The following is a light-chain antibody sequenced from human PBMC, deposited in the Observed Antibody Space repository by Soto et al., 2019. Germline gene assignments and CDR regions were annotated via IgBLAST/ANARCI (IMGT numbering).Light chain of an antibody. CDR2: DAS. CDR3: QQYNIWRSIT. V-gene: IGKV3D-15*01. J-gene: IGKJ5*01. Sequence: EIVLTQSPDTLSLSPGERATLSCRSSQSIRSERLAWYQQKPGQAPRLVIFDASNRASGMPARFSGSGYGTYFTLTISSLQSEDFAVYYCQQYNIWRSITFGQGTRLEIK. CDR1: QSIRSER.